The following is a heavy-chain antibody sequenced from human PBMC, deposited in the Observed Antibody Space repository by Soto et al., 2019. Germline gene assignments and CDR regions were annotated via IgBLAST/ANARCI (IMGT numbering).Heavy chain of an antibody. D-gene: IGHD6-13*01. Sequence: QITLKESGPPLVKPTQTLTLTCTFSGFSLSTSGVGVGWIRQPPGKALEWLALIYWDDDKRYSPSLKSRLTITKDTYKNQLILTLTNMHPVDTATYYCAHGPSRAVAGKGTFEIWGQETMVPVSS. V-gene: IGHV2-5*02. J-gene: IGHJ3*02. CDR3: AHGPSRAVAGKGTFEI. CDR2: IYWDDDK. CDR1: GFSLSTSGVG.